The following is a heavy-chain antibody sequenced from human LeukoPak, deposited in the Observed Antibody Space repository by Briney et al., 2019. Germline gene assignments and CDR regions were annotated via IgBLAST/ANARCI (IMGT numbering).Heavy chain of an antibody. J-gene: IGHJ4*02. Sequence: ASVKVSCKASGYTFTSYYMHWVRQAPGQGLEWMGIINPSGGSTSYAQKFQGRVTMTRDTSTSTVYMELSSLRSEDTAVYYCAREASSGYCVFLSLDYWGQGTLVTVSS. CDR3: AREASSGYCVFLSLDY. CDR1: GYTFTSYY. V-gene: IGHV1-46*01. CDR2: INPSGGST. D-gene: IGHD3-22*01.